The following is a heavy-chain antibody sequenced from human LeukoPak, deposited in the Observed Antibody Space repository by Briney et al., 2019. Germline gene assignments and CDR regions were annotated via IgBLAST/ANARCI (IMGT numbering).Heavy chain of an antibody. CDR2: ISGSGDNT. D-gene: IGHD3-22*01. CDR3: AKHPSGYYYDLFDY. V-gene: IGHV3-23*01. J-gene: IGHJ4*02. Sequence: GGSLRLSCAASGFTFSSYAMSWVRQAPGKGLEWVSAISGSGDNTYYADSVKGRFTISRDNSKNTLDLHMNNLRVEDTAVYYCAKHPSGYYYDLFDYWGQGTLVTVSS. CDR1: GFTFSSYA.